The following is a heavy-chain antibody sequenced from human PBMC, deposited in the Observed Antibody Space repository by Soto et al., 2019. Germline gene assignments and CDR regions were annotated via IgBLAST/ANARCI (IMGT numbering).Heavy chain of an antibody. Sequence: ASVKVSCKASGYTFTSYGISWVRQAPGQGLEWMGWISAYNGNTNYAQKLQGRVTMTTDTSTSTAYMELRSLRSDDTAVYYCARDRYYYGSGSYGIDYWGQGTLVTVSS. D-gene: IGHD3-10*01. CDR3: ARDRYYYGSGSYGIDY. CDR2: ISAYNGNT. J-gene: IGHJ4*02. CDR1: GYTFTSYG. V-gene: IGHV1-18*01.